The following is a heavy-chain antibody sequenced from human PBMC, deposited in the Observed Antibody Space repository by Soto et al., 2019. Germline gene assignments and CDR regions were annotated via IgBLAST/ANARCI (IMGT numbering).Heavy chain of an antibody. CDR2: IWYDGSNK. J-gene: IGHJ4*02. CDR1: GFTFSSYG. Sequence: QVQLVESGGGVVQPGRSLRLSCAASGFTFSSYGMHWVRQAPGKGLEWVAVIWYDGSNKYYADSVKGRFTISRDNSKSTLYLQMNSLRAEDTAVYYCAREIRSSAFDYWGQGTLVTVSS. CDR3: AREIRSSAFDY. V-gene: IGHV3-33*01.